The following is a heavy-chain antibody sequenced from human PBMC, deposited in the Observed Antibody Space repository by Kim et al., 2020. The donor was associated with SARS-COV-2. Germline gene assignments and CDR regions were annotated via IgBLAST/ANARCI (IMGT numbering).Heavy chain of an antibody. Sequence: ASVKVSCKASGYTFTGYYMHWVRQAPGQGLEWMGWINPNSGGTNYAQKFQGRVTMTRDTSISTAYMELSRLRSDDTAVYYCARDPRDCSSTSCYTPPVGGMDVWGQGTTVTVSS. J-gene: IGHJ6*02. D-gene: IGHD2-2*02. CDR3: ARDPRDCSSTSCYTPPVGGMDV. V-gene: IGHV1-2*02. CDR2: INPNSGGT. CDR1: GYTFTGYY.